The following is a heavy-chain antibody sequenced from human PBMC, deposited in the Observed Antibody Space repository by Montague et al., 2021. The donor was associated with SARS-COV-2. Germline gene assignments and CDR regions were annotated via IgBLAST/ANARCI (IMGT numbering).Heavy chain of an antibody. CDR3: AATVWCDRGEFDF. CDR2: IYSSGST. Sequence: SETLSLTCTVSGCSITGYYWSWIRQAPGKGLEWIAYIYSSGSTSYNPALRSRVTMSLDNSTNQFSLRLNSVTAADTAAYYCAATVWCDRGEFDFWGQGALVTVSS. V-gene: IGHV4-59*08. CDR1: GCSITGYY. D-gene: IGHD3-16*01. J-gene: IGHJ4*02.